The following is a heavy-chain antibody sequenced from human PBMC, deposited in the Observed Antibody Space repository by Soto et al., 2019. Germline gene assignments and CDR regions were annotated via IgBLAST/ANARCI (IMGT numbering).Heavy chain of an antibody. Sequence: GGSLRLSCAASGFTFSSYAMHWVLQAPGKGLEWVAVISYDGSNKYYADSVKGRFTISRDNSKNTLYLQMNSLRAEDTAVYYCARDRLSAIHYYDSSGQFGYWGQGTLVTVSS. J-gene: IGHJ4*02. V-gene: IGHV3-30-3*01. CDR3: ARDRLSAIHYYDSSGQFGY. CDR1: GFTFSSYA. D-gene: IGHD3-22*01. CDR2: ISYDGSNK.